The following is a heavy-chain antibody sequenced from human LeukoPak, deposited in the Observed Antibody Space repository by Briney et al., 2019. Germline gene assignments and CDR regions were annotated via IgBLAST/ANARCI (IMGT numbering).Heavy chain of an antibody. CDR2: IWYDGSNK. J-gene: IGHJ4*02. D-gene: IGHD3-10*01. CDR1: GFTFSSDG. Sequence: GRSLRLSCAAYGFTFSSDGMQWVRQAPGKGLEWVPAIWYDGSNKYYADSVKGRFTISRDNSKNTLYLQMNSRRAEDTAVYYCAREEGYYGSGSYLDYWGQGTLVTVSS. V-gene: IGHV3-33*01. CDR3: AREEGYYGSGSYLDY.